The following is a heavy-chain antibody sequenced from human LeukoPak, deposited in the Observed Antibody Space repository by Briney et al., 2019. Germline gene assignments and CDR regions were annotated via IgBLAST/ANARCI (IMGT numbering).Heavy chain of an antibody. CDR3: ARPSVGANYYYDSSGYYYDFDY. Sequence: ASVKVSCKASGYTFTGYYMHWVRQAPGQGLEWMGWINPNSGCTNYAQKFQGRVTMTRETSISTAYMELSRLRSDDTAVYYCARPSVGANYYYDSSGYYYDFDYWGQGTLVTVSS. V-gene: IGHV1-2*02. CDR1: GYTFTGYY. CDR2: INPNSGCT. D-gene: IGHD3-22*01. J-gene: IGHJ4*02.